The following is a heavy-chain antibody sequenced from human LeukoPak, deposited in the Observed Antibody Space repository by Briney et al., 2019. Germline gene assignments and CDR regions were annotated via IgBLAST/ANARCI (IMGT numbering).Heavy chain of an antibody. CDR3: ARDPGSYDFWSGYFPYGMDV. J-gene: IGHJ6*02. CDR2: IYYSESI. V-gene: IGHV4-39*07. CDR1: GGSISSNSYY. D-gene: IGHD3-3*01. Sequence: SETLSLTCTVSGGSISSNSYYWGWIRQPPGKGLEWIGNIYYSESIYYNPSLKSRVTISVDTSKNQFSLKLSSVTAADAAVYYCARDPGSYDFWSGYFPYGMDVWGQGTTVTVSS.